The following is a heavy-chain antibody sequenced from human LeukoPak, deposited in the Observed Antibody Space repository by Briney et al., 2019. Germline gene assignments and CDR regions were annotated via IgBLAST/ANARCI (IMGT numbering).Heavy chain of an antibody. J-gene: IGHJ4*02. CDR3: ARVDLPYYYDSSGYYFDY. CDR2: INPNSGGT. D-gene: IGHD3-22*01. V-gene: IGHV1-2*02. CDR1: GYTFTGYY. Sequence: GSVKVSCKASGYTFTGYYMHWVRQAPGQGLEWMGWINPNSGGTNYAQKFQGRVTMTRDTSISTAYMELSRLGSDDTAVYYCARVDLPYYYDSSGYYFDYWGQGTLVTVSS.